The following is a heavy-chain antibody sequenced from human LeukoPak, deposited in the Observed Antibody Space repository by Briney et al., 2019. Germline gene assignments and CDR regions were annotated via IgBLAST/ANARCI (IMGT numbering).Heavy chain of an antibody. CDR3: ARAVDYRNYFDY. CDR1: GDSMTRGGYY. Sequence: SETLSLTCTVSGDSMTRGGYYWSWVRQHPGKGLEWVGFIYHSGTTFYNPSLESRATIAVDTSQNQFSLKLTSVTAADTAVYYCARAVDYRNYFDYWGQGTLVTVSS. D-gene: IGHD4-11*01. CDR2: IYHSGTT. V-gene: IGHV4-31*03. J-gene: IGHJ4*02.